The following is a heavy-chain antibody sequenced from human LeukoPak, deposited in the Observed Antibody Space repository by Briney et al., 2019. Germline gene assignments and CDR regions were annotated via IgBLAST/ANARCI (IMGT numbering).Heavy chain of an antibody. D-gene: IGHD4-17*01. CDR3: AKHDYGDYSPRS. J-gene: IGHJ4*02. CDR1: GFTFSSYA. V-gene: IGHV3-20*04. CDR2: INWNGGST. Sequence: PGGSLRLSCAASGFTFSSYAMSWVRQAPGKGLEWVSGINWNGGSTGYADSVKGRFTISRDNAKNSLYLQMNSLRAEDTALYYCAKHDYGDYSPRSWGQGTLVTVSS.